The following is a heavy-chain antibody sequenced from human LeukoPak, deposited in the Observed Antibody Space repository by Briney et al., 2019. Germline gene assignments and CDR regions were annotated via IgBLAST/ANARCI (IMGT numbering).Heavy chain of an antibody. CDR3: ARDLGAVAGFSFDY. CDR2: ISYDGSKK. CDR1: GFTFSSYA. V-gene: IGHV3-30-3*01. J-gene: IGHJ4*02. D-gene: IGHD6-13*01. Sequence: GGSLRLSCAASGFTFSSYAMPWVRQAPGKGLEWVAVISYDGSKKYYADSVKGRFTISRDNSKNTLYLQMNSLRAEDTAVYYCARDLGAVAGFSFDYWGQGTLVTVSS.